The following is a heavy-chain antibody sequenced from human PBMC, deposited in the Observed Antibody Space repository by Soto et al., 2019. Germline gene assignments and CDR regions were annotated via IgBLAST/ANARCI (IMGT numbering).Heavy chain of an antibody. CDR1: GFTFSSYS. D-gene: IGHD3-3*01. CDR2: ISSSSSTI. V-gene: IGHV3-48*02. J-gene: IGHJ6*02. CDR3: ARDKNDFWSAHLQDYYYGMDV. Sequence: EVQLVESGGGLVQPGGSLRLSCAASGFTFSSYSMNWIRQAPGKGLEWVSYISSSSSTIYYADSVKGRFTISRDNAKNSLYLQMNSLRDEDTAVYYCARDKNDFWSAHLQDYYYGMDVWGQGTTVTVSS.